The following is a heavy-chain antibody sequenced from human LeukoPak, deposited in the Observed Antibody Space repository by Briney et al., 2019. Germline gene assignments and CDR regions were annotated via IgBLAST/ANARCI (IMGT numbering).Heavy chain of an antibody. CDR3: ARDTVRVTDY. CDR2: IKPDGSEK. D-gene: IGHD4-11*01. J-gene: IGHJ4*02. CDR1: GFTFSSSW. V-gene: IGHV3-7*01. Sequence: GGSLRLSCAASGFTFSSSWMSWVRQAPGKGLEWVANIKPDGSEKYYVDSVKGRFTISRDNAKNSLYLQMNSLRAEDTALYYCARDTVRVTDYWGQGTLVTVSS.